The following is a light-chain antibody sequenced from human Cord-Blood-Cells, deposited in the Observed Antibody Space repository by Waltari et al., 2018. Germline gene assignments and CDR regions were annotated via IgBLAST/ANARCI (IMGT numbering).Light chain of an antibody. J-gene: IGLJ3*02. CDR1: SSDVGGYNY. CDR2: GVS. Sequence: QSALTQPRSVSGSPGQSVTISCTGTSSDVGGYNYVSWYQQHPRKAPKLMIYGVSKRPSGVPDRFSGSKSGNTASLTISGLQAEDEADYYCCSYAGSFWVFGGGTKLTVL. CDR3: CSYAGSFWV. V-gene: IGLV2-11*01.